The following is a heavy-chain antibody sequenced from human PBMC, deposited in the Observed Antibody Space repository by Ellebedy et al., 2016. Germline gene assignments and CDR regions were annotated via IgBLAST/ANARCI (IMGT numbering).Heavy chain of an antibody. J-gene: IGHJ3*02. Sequence: GGSLRLXXAASGFTFSSYSMNWVRQAPGKGLEWVSSISSSSSYIYYADSVKGRFTISRDNAKNSLYLQMNSLRAEDTAVYYCARGGAVPKWLQPSGGAFDIWGQGTMVTVSS. CDR3: ARGGAVPKWLQPSGGAFDI. CDR1: GFTFSSYS. V-gene: IGHV3-21*01. D-gene: IGHD5-24*01. CDR2: ISSSSSYI.